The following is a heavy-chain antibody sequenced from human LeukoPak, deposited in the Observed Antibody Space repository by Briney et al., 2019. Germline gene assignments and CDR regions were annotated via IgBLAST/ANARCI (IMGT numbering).Heavy chain of an antibody. J-gene: IGHJ4*02. V-gene: IGHV4-4*09. D-gene: IGHD1-26*01. CDR1: GGSISNNY. CDR3: ARHGLKLVGASTIYFDN. CDR2: IYTSGST. Sequence: SETLSLTCTVSGGSISNNYWSWIRQPPGKGLEWIGYIYTSGSTNYNPSLMSRVTISVDTSKNQFSLMLSSVTAADTAVYYCARHGLKLVGASTIYFDNWGRGILVTVSS.